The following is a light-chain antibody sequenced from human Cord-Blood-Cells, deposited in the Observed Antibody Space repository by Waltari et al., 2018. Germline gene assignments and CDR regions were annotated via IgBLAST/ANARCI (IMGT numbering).Light chain of an antibody. CDR3: CSYAGSSSWV. CDR2: EGR. Sequence: QSALTQPASVSGSPGQSITISCTGTSSDVGSYNLVAGYQQHPGKAPKLMIYEGRKRPSGVSNRFSGSKSGHTASLTIAGLQAEDEADYYCCSYAGSSSWVFGGGTKLTVL. CDR1: SSDVGSYNL. J-gene: IGLJ3*02. V-gene: IGLV2-23*01.